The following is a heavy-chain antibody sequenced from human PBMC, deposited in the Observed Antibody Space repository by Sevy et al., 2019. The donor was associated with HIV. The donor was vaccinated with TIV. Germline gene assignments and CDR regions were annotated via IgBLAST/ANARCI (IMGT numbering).Heavy chain of an antibody. CDR2: LFYDGRA. D-gene: IGHD6-19*01. J-gene: IGHJ5*02. CDR3: ARAKRAMAGTFSFDP. CDR1: GDSITSSDDY. V-gene: IGHV4-39*02. Sequence: SETLSLTCGVSGDSITSSDDYWTWIRQFPGKGLQWIGTLFYDGRAVYNPSLESRVTMSLDTSKYRFAHHVKSVSAADTAVFYCARAKRAMAGTFSFDPWGQGILVTVSS.